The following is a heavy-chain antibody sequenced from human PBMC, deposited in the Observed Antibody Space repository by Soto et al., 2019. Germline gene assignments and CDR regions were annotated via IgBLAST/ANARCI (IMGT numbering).Heavy chain of an antibody. CDR1: GFVYSGDW. V-gene: IGHV3-7*05. CDR2: IKQDGSEK. J-gene: IGHJ3*02. D-gene: IGHD1-26*01. CDR3: ARSHEISGSYQEGAFDI. Sequence: GGSLRLSCADAGFVYSGDWMSWVSKAPGKGLEWVANIKQDGSEKYYVDSVKGRFTISRDNAKNSLYLQMNSLRAEDTAVYYCARSHEISGSYQEGAFDIWGQGTMVTVSS.